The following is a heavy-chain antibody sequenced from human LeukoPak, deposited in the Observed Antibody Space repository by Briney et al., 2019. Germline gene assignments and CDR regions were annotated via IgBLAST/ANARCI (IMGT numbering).Heavy chain of an antibody. Sequence: GGSLRLSCAASGFTFTTDPMHWVRQTPGKGLEWLGVLSYDGTDWYYADSVRGRFTISRDNPKNTMYLQMNSLRAEDTAVYFCAKRGVVIRVILVGFHKEAYYLDSWGQGALVTVSS. CDR1: GFTFTTDP. CDR3: AKRGVVIRVILVGFHKEAYYLDS. J-gene: IGHJ4*02. CDR2: LSYDGTDW. V-gene: IGHV3-30*04. D-gene: IGHD3-10*01.